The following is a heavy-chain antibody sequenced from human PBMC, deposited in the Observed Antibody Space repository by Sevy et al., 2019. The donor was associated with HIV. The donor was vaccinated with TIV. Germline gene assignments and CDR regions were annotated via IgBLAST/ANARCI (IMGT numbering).Heavy chain of an antibody. CDR1: GFTFSSYW. Sequence: EGSLRLSCVASGFTFSSYWMHWVRQAPGKGLVWVSRINSDASSATYADSVKGRFTISRDNAKNTLYLQMNSLRAEDTAVYYCARTTQERGYNYGLPYNYYGMDVWGHGTTVTVSS. D-gene: IGHD5-18*01. CDR2: INSDASSA. CDR3: ARTTQERGYNYGLPYNYYGMDV. J-gene: IGHJ6*02. V-gene: IGHV3-74*01.